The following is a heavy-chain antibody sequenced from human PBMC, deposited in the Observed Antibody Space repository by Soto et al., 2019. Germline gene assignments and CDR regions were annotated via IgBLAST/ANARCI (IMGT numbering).Heavy chain of an antibody. V-gene: IGHV4-34*01. D-gene: IGHD1-1*01. CDR1: GGSFSGYY. CDR3: ARGRNWNRYGMDV. Sequence: PSETLYLTGAVYGGSFSGYYWSWIGQPPGKGLEWIGEINHSGSTNYNPSLKSRVTISVDTSKNQFSLKLSSVTAADTAVYYCARGRNWNRYGMDVWGQGTTVTVSS. J-gene: IGHJ6*02. CDR2: INHSGST.